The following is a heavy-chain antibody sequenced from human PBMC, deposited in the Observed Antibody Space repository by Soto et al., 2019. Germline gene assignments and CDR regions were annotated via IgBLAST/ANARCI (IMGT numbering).Heavy chain of an antibody. CDR1: GGTFSTYS. J-gene: IGHJ3*01. V-gene: IGHV1-69*02. CDR3: TIGSWSGEVFDV. D-gene: IGHD2-21*01. CDR2: IIPMLGVA. Sequence: QVQLVQSGAEVKKPGSSVKVSCKPSGGTFSTYSIFWVRQAPGQGLEWMGRIIPMLGVANYAQKFQGRVTIPADKSTTTVYMGLSSLRSEDTALYYCTIGSWSGEVFDVWGQGTMVTVSS.